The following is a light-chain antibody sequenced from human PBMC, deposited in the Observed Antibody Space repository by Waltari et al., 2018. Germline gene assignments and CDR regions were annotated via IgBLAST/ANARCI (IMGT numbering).Light chain of an antibody. CDR3: VLYMGSGIWV. V-gene: IGLV8-61*01. Sequence: QTVVTQEPSLSVSPGGTVTLTCALSSGSVPSTSYARWYQQTPGQAPRTLVYKINNRSSGVPDRFSGSMLGNKAALTITGAQAEDESDYYCVLYMGSGIWVFGGGTKLTVL. CDR2: KIN. CDR1: SGSVPSTSY. J-gene: IGLJ3*02.